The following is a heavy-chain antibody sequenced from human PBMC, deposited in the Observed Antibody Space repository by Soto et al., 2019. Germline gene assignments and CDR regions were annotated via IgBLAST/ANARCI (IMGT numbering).Heavy chain of an antibody. J-gene: IGHJ4*02. CDR2: INHSGST. CDR1: DGSFSGYY. CDR3: AMGGEMATIPYYFDY. V-gene: IGHV4-34*01. Sequence: SETLSLTCAVYDGSFSGYYWSWIRQPPGKGLEWIGEINHSGSTNYNPSLKSRVTISVDTSKNQFSLKLSSVTAADTAVYYCAMGGEMATIPYYFDYWGQGTLVTVSS. D-gene: IGHD3-16*01.